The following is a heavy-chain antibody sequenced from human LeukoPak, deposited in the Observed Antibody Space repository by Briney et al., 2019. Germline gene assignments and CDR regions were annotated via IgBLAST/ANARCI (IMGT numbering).Heavy chain of an antibody. D-gene: IGHD2-8*01. CDR3: ARPLGRNGYFDY. V-gene: IGHV4-38-2*01. Sequence: PSGTLSLTCAVSGYSISSGYYWGWIRQPPGKGLEWIGSIYHSGSTYYNPSLKSRVTISVDTSKNQFSLKLSSVTAADTAVYYCARPLGRNGYFDYWGQGTLVTVSS. J-gene: IGHJ4*02. CDR2: IYHSGST. CDR1: GYSISSGYY.